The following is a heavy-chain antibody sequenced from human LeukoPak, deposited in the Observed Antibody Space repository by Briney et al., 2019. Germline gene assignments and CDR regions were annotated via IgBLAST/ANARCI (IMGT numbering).Heavy chain of an antibody. CDR3: AKEGDIVVVPAATPY. D-gene: IGHD2-2*01. V-gene: IGHV3-23*01. J-gene: IGHJ4*02. CDR2: ISGSGGST. CDR1: GFTFSSYG. Sequence: GGSLRLSCAASGFTFSSYGMSWVRQAPGKGLEWVSAISGSGGSTYYADSVKGRFTISRDNSKNMLYLQMNSLRAEDTAVYYCAKEGDIVVVPAATPYWGQGTLVTVSS.